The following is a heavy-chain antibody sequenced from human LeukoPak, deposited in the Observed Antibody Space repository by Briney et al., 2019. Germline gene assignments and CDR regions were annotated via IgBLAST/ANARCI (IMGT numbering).Heavy chain of an antibody. Sequence: PGESLKISCKGSGYSFTSYWIGWVRQMPGKGLGWMGIIYPGDSDTRYSRSFQGQVTISADKPISTAYLQWSSLKASDTAMYYCARHGDSSGWSDSNGMDVWGQGTTVTVSS. J-gene: IGHJ6*02. CDR2: IYPGDSDT. CDR1: GYSFTSYW. D-gene: IGHD6-19*01. V-gene: IGHV5-51*01. CDR3: ARHGDSSGWSDSNGMDV.